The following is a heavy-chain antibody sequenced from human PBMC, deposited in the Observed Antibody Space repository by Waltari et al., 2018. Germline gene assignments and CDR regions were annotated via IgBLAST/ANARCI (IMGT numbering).Heavy chain of an antibody. CDR2: ISWDGRST. V-gene: IGHV3-43*01. CDR3: AKNVEYCSGSSCAYLDH. D-gene: IGHD2-15*01. J-gene: IGHJ4*02. CDR1: GFTFDDYT. Sequence: EVQLVESGGMVVQPGESLRISCAASGFTFDDYTMYWVRQAPGKGLEWVSLISWDGRSTYYADSVQGRFTISRDNRKNSLFLQMDSLRAEDTALYFCAKNVEYCSGSSCAYLDHWGQGTPVTVSS.